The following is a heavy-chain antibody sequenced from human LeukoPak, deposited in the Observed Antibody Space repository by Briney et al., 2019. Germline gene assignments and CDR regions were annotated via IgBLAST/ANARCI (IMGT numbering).Heavy chain of an antibody. CDR3: ARDGDMRYFDWLPTYYYYGMDV. V-gene: IGHV3-33*01. CDR2: IWYDGSNK. D-gene: IGHD3-9*01. J-gene: IGHJ6*02. Sequence: PGGSLRLSYAASGFTFSSYGMHWVRQAPGKGLEWVAVIWYDGSNKYYADSVMGRFTISRENSKNTLYLQINSLRAEDTAVYYCARDGDMRYFDWLPTYYYYGMDVWGQGTTVTVSS. CDR1: GFTFSSYG.